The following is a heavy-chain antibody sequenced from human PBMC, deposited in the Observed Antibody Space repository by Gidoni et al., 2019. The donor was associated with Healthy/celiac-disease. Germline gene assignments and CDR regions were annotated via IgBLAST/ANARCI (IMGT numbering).Heavy chain of an antibody. CDR3: ARGVGATENCLDY. J-gene: IGHJ4*02. CDR1: VFTFSSYA. Sequence: VQLVESGEGLVQPGGSLRLSCAASVFTFSSYAMHWVRQAPGKGLAYVAAISSIGGSTYYEDSVKGRFTISRDNAKNTLYLQMGSLRAEEMAVYYCARGVGATENCLDYWGQGTLVTVSS. CDR2: ISSIGGST. D-gene: IGHD1-26*01. V-gene: IGHV3-64*02.